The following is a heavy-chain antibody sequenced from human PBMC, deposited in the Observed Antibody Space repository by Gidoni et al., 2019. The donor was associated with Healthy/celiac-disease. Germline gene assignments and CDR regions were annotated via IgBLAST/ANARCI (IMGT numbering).Heavy chain of an antibody. CDR3: ARHFMNYYDSSGPFDY. D-gene: IGHD3-22*01. J-gene: IGHJ4*02. Sequence: QLQLQESGPGLVKPSENLSLHCTVSGGSISRSSYYWAWIRQPTWKGLECIWSIYYSGSTYYDPSLKSRVTISVDTSKNQFSRKLSSVTAEDTAVYYCARHFMNYYDSSGPFDYWGQGTLVTVSS. CDR2: IYYSGST. V-gene: IGHV4-39*01. CDR1: GGSISRSSYY.